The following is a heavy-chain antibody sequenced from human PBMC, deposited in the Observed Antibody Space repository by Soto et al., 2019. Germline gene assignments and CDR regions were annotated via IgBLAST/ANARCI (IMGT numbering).Heavy chain of an antibody. Sequence: GGSLRLSCAASGFTFSSYGMHWVRQAPGKGLEWVAVIWYDGSNKYYADSVKGRFTISRDNSKNTLDLQMNSLRAEDTAVYYCARGPRTAYYYDSSGYYPDYWGQGTLVTVSS. V-gene: IGHV3-33*01. CDR2: IWYDGSNK. CDR3: ARGPRTAYYYDSSGYYPDY. D-gene: IGHD3-22*01. CDR1: GFTFSSYG. J-gene: IGHJ4*02.